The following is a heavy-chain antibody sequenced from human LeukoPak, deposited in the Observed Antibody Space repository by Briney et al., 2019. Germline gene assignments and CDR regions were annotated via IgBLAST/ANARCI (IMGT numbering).Heavy chain of an antibody. J-gene: IGHJ6*03. Sequence: PGGSLRLSCAASGFSFSSYWMSWVRQAPGKRLEWVANIKEDGSEKYYVDSVKGRFTISRDNAKKSLYLQMNSLRAEDTAVYYCAKLAVGATRYYMDVWGKGTTVTISS. V-gene: IGHV3-7*03. CDR3: AKLAVGATRYYMDV. CDR2: IKEDGSEK. D-gene: IGHD1-26*01. CDR1: GFSFSSYW.